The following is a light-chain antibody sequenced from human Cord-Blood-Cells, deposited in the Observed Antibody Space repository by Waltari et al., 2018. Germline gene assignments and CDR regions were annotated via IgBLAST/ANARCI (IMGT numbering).Light chain of an antibody. CDR1: QSISSY. J-gene: IGKJ2*01. CDR3: QQSYSTPYT. V-gene: IGKV1-39*01. Sequence: DIQMTQSPSSLSASVGDRVTITCRASQSISSYLNWYQQKPGKAPKLLIYAASSLQSGVPSRFSGRGSGTDFTLTISRLQSEDFATYYCQQSYSTPYTVGQGTKLEIK. CDR2: AAS.